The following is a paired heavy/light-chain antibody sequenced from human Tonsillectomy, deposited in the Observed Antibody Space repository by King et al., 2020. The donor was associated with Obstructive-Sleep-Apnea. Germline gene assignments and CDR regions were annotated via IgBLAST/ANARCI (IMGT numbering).Heavy chain of an antibody. CDR2: ISKDGSRK. D-gene: IGHD3-10*01. Sequence: QDQLVESGGGVVQPGRSLSLSCVASGFTFSSYAIHWVRQAPGKGLEWVTLISKDGSRKYYADSVKGRLTISRDNSKNTVSLQLNSLRPEDTAVYYCAREELREQSINVNRGRSGMDVWGQGTTVTVSS. J-gene: IGHJ6*02. CDR1: GFTFSSYA. V-gene: IGHV3-30*01. CDR3: AREELREQSINVNRGRSGMDV.
Light chain of an antibody. J-gene: IGKJ3*01. V-gene: IGKV1-39*01. CDR3: QQSYNTPRT. CDR2: LAS. Sequence: DIQMTQSPPSLSASVGDTVTITCRASQTIGTYLSWYQQKPGKAPKILIYLASSPQRGVPSRFSGSGSGTDFTLTISSLQPEDSATYYCQQSYNTPRTFGPGTKVEIK. CDR1: QTIGTY.